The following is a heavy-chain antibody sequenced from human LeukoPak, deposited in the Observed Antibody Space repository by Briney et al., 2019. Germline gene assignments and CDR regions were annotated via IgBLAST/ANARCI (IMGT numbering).Heavy chain of an antibody. D-gene: IGHD4-17*01. CDR2: ISAYNGNT. Sequence: ASVKVSCKVSGFTFTTYGLSWVRQAPGQGLEWMGWISAYNGNTNYEQILQGRVTMTTDTSTSTAYMELRSLRSDDTAIYYCARVPPHDYGDYRTFDIWGQGTMVAVSS. CDR3: ARVPPHDYGDYRTFDI. J-gene: IGHJ3*02. CDR1: GFTFTTYG. V-gene: IGHV1-18*01.